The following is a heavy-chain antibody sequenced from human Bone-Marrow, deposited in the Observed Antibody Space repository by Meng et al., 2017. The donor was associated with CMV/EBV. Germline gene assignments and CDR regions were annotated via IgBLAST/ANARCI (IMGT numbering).Heavy chain of an antibody. CDR1: GVTFRKFT. CDR3: ARGGGAGQSSSEWYDA. CDR2: ISSNGYYI. V-gene: IGHV3-21*01. J-gene: IGHJ5*02. Sequence: LSRAGSGVTFRKFTINWVRQAPGKGLGWVSSISSNGYYIYYAEALRGRFTISRDNTENSLYLQMKSLRDDETAVYYCARGGGAGQSSSEWYDAWGQGTLVTVSS. D-gene: IGHD4/OR15-4a*01.